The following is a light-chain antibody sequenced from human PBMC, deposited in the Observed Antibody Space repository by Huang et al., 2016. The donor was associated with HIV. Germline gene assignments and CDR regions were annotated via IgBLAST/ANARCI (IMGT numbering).Light chain of an antibody. CDR1: QGISSY. V-gene: IGKV1-8*01. J-gene: IGKJ1*01. Sequence: AIRITQSPSSLSASTGDRVTITCRASQGISSYLAWYQQEPGRAPRLLNYVASTLQSGVPSRFSVSGSGADFTLTISGLQSEDFATYYCQQYYTYPRTFGQGTKLEIK. CDR3: QQYYTYPRT. CDR2: VAS.